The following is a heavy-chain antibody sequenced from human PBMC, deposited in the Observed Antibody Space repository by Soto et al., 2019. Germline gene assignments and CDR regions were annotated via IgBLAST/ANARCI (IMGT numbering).Heavy chain of an antibody. Sequence: ASVKVSCKASGGTFSSYAISWVRQAPGQGLEWMGGIIPIFGTANYAQKFQGRVTITADESTSTAYMELSSLRSEDTAVYYCASPPSMRQLVKFAFDIWGQGTMVTVSS. D-gene: IGHD6-13*01. V-gene: IGHV1-69*13. CDR2: IIPIFGTA. CDR3: ASPPSMRQLVKFAFDI. J-gene: IGHJ3*02. CDR1: GGTFSSYA.